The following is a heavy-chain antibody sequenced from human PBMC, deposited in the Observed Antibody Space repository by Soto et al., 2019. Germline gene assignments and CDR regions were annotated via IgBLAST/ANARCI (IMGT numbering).Heavy chain of an antibody. D-gene: IGHD3-10*01. CDR3: SRGVVSYFDY. V-gene: IGHV4-31*03. J-gene: IGHJ4*02. CDR1: GGSISSGGYY. CDR2: IYYSGST. Sequence: QVQLQESGPGLVKPSQTLSLTCTVSGGSISSGGYYWSWIRQHPGKGLEWIGYIYYSGSTYYNPSLKSRVTISVDTSQNQFSLKLRSVTAADTAVDYCSRGVVSYFDYWGQGTLVTVSS.